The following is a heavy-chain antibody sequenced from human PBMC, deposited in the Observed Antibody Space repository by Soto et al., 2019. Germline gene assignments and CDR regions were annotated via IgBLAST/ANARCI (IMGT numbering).Heavy chain of an antibody. CDR3: ARGLGNFWSGYPTH. CDR2: INHSGST. V-gene: IGHV4-34*01. D-gene: IGHD3-3*01. CDR1: GGSFSGYY. J-gene: IGHJ4*02. Sequence: SETLSLTCAVYGGSFSGYYWSWIRQPPGKGLEWIGEINHSGSTNYNPSLKSRVTISVDTSRNQFSLKLSSVTAADTAVYYCARGLGNFWSGYPTHWGQGTLVTVSS.